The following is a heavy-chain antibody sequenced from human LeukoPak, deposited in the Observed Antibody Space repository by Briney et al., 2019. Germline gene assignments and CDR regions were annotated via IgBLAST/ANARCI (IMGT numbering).Heavy chain of an antibody. CDR3: AKRPRDSSGYYLGAFDI. CDR1: GFTSSSYA. J-gene: IGHJ3*02. Sequence: GGSLRLSCAASGFTSSSYAMTWVRQAPGKGLEWVSGIYASGSATHYADTVKGRFTISRDNSKNTLYLQMNTLRAEDTAVYYCAKRPRDSSGYYLGAFDIWGQGTMVTVSS. V-gene: IGHV3-23*01. CDR2: IYASGSAT. D-gene: IGHD3-22*01.